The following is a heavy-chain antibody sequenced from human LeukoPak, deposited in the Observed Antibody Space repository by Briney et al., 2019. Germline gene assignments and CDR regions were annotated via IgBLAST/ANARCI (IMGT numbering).Heavy chain of an antibody. CDR2: IYWNDNK. V-gene: IGHV2-5*01. D-gene: IGHD4-17*01. Sequence: ESGPTLVKPTQTLTLTCTFSGFSLSTSGVGVGWIRQPPGKALERLALIYWNDNKLYSPSLKSRLTITKDTSNNQVVLTMTNMDPVDTATYYCAHYGDYRFLYYFDYWGQGTLVTVSP. CDR3: AHYGDYRFLYYFDY. CDR1: GFSLSTSGVG. J-gene: IGHJ4*02.